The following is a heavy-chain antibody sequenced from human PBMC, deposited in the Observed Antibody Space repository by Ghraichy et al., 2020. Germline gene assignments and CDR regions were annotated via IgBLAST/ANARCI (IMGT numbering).Heavy chain of an antibody. Sequence: GGSLRLSCAASGFTFSSYSMNWVRQAPGKGLEWVSSISSSSSYIYYADSVKGRFTISRDNAKNSLYLQMNSLRAEDTAVYYCARDLRQDIVVVVAATIDYWGQGTLVTVSS. CDR3: ARDLRQDIVVVVAATIDY. CDR2: ISSSSSYI. V-gene: IGHV3-21*01. D-gene: IGHD2-15*01. J-gene: IGHJ4*02. CDR1: GFTFSSYS.